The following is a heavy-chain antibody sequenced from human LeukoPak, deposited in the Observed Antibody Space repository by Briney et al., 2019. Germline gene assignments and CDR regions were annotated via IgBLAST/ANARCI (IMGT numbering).Heavy chain of an antibody. CDR2: INPNSGGT. J-gene: IGHJ5*02. D-gene: IGHD3-22*01. Sequence: RASVKVSCKASGYTFTGYYMHWVRQAPGQGLEWMGWINPNSGGTNYAQKFQGRVTMTRDTSISTAYMELSRLRSDDTAVYYCARDHHSSGVLDPWGQGTLVTVSS. CDR3: ARDHHSSGVLDP. CDR1: GYTFTGYY. V-gene: IGHV1-2*02.